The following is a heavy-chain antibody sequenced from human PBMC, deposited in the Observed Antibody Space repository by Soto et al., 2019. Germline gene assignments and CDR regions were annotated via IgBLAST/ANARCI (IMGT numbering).Heavy chain of an antibody. D-gene: IGHD2-2*01. CDR3: ATQSGEGVVVPAAIGGHYYYYGMDV. CDR2: IYYSWST. J-gene: IGHJ6*02. CDR1: GGSISSYD. Sequence: SETLSLTCTVSGGSISSYDWSRIRQPPGKGLEWIGYIYYSWSTNYNPSLKSRVTISVDTSKNQFSLKLSSVAAADTAVYYCATQSGEGVVVPAAIGGHYYYYGMDVWGQGTTVTISS. V-gene: IGHV4-59*01.